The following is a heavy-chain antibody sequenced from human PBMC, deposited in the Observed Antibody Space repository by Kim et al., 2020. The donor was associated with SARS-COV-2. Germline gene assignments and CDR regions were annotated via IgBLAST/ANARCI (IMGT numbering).Heavy chain of an antibody. CDR2: GTT. Sequence: GTTDYAAPVKGRFTISRDDSKNTLYLQRNSLKTKDTAVYYCTTDHLRVDYWGQGTLVTVSS. CDR3: TTDHLRVDY. J-gene: IGHJ4*02. V-gene: IGHV3-15*01.